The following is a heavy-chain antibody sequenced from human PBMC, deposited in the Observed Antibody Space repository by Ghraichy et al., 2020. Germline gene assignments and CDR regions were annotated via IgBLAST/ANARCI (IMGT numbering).Heavy chain of an antibody. CDR2: IYHSGST. J-gene: IGHJ4*02. Sequence: SETPSLTCTVSGGPISESYWSWIRQSPGKGLEWIGYIYHSGSTNYNPSLKSRVTISLDKSKNQFSLKLRSVSAADTAVYFCARDKETTFDSWGQGTLVTVSS. CDR1: GGPISESY. CDR3: ARDKETTFDS. V-gene: IGHV4-59*12. D-gene: IGHD4-11*01.